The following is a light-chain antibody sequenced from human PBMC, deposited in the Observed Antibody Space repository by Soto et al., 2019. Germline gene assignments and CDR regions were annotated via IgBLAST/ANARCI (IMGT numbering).Light chain of an antibody. Sequence: EIVLTQSPGTLSLSPGERATLSCRASQSVSSSYLAWYQQKPGQAPRLLIYGASSRATGIPDRFSGSGSGTDFTLTISRLEAEDFAVYYCQQRSSWPTFGGGTKVDIK. CDR3: QQRSSWPT. CDR2: GAS. CDR1: QSVSSSY. J-gene: IGKJ4*01. V-gene: IGKV3D-20*02.